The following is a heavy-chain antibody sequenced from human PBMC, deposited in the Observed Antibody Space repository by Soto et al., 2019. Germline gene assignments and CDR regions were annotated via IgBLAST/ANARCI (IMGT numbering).Heavy chain of an antibody. CDR3: ANIMITFGGVIRFGAFDI. J-gene: IGHJ3*02. CDR1: GFTFSSYS. V-gene: IGHV3-21*04. CDR2: ISSSSSYI. Sequence: GGSLRLSCAASGFTFSSYSMNWVRQAPGKGLEWVSSISSSSSYIYYADSVKGRFTISRDNSKNTLYLQMNSLRAEDTAVYYCANIMITFGGVIRFGAFDIWGQGTMVTVSS. D-gene: IGHD3-16*02.